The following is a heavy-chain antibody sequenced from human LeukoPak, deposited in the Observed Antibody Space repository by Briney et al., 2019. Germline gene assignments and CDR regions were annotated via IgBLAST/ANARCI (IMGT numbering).Heavy chain of an antibody. V-gene: IGHV4-59*12. CDR3: ARAGGYCSSTSCYSGALDV. CDR1: GGSISDYY. CDR2: IYYSGST. Sequence: SETLSLTCTVSGGSISDYYWTWIRQPPGKGLEWIGYIYYSGSTNYNPSLKSRVTISVDTSKNQFSLKLSSVTAADTAVYYCARAGGYCSSTSCYSGALDVWGQGTTVTVSS. J-gene: IGHJ6*02. D-gene: IGHD2-2*01.